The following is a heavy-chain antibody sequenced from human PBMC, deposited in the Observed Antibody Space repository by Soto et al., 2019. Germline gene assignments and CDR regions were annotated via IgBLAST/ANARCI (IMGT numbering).Heavy chain of an antibody. J-gene: IGHJ2*01. V-gene: IGHV3-30*18. CDR2: VAHDGSVQ. D-gene: IGHD2-15*01. CDR3: AKEPGVRAAPWYFDL. Sequence: QVQLVESGGGVVQPGRSLRLSCAASGFTFSNYGMHWVRQAPGKGLEWVGVVAHDGSVQYYADSVRGRFTISRDNSNNLLFLQVSSLRAEDTAVYYCAKEPGVRAAPWYFDLWGRGSLVTVSS. CDR1: GFTFSNYG.